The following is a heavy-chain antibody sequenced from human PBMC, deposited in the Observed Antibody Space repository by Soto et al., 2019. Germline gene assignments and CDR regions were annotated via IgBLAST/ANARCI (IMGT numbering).Heavy chain of an antibody. CDR3: ARDHGDYYYGMDV. D-gene: IGHD3-10*01. J-gene: IGHJ6*02. CDR2: IYYSGST. CDR1: GGSISSGDYY. Sequence: QVQLQESGPGLVKPSQTLSLTCTVSGGSISSGDYYWSWIRQPPGKGLEWIGYIYYSGSTYYNPSLKSRVTVAVDTSKNQCSLKLSSVTAADTAVYYCARDHGDYYYGMDVWGQGTTVTVSS. V-gene: IGHV4-30-4*01.